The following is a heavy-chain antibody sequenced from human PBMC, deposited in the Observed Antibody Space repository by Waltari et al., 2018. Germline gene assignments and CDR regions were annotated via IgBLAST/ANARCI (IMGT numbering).Heavy chain of an antibody. D-gene: IGHD3-10*01. V-gene: IGHV4-38-2*01. CDR1: GYSISSGYY. CDR2: IYHSGGT. CDR3: ARHRAYYYGSGSYNWFDP. J-gene: IGHJ5*02. Sequence: QVQLQESGPGLVKPSETLSLTCAVSGYSISSGYYWGWIRQPPGKGLEWIGSIYHSGGTYYNPSLKSRVTISVDTSKNQFSLKLSSVTAADTAVYYCARHRAYYYGSGSYNWFDPWGQGTLVTVSS.